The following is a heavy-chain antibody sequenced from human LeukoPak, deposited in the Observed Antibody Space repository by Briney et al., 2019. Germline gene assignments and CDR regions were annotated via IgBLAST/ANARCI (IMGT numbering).Heavy chain of an antibody. CDR1: GYSISSDSY. V-gene: IGHV4-38-2*02. CDR3: ARGTSGYSFLLYYYYMDV. CDR2: IYPSENT. Sequence: PSETLTLTCTVSGYSISSDSYWGWIRQPPGKGLEWIGNIYPSENTYYNPSLKSRVTMSVDTSENQFSLKLSSVTAADTAVYYCARGTSGYSFLLYYYYMDVWGKGTTVTVSS. J-gene: IGHJ6*03. D-gene: IGHD5-12*01.